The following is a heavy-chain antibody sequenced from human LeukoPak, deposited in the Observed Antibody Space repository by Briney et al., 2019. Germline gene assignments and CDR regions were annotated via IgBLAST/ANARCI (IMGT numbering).Heavy chain of an antibody. CDR3: ARGGEWFGELLNNWFDP. CDR1: GYTFTGYY. J-gene: IGHJ5*02. V-gene: IGHV1-2*02. Sequence: ASVKVSCKASGYTFTGYYMHWVRQAPGQGLEWMGWINPNSGGTNYAQKFQGRVTMTRDTSISTAYMELSRLRSDDTAVYYCARGGEWFGELLNNWFDPWGQGTLVTASS. CDR2: INPNSGGT. D-gene: IGHD3-10*01.